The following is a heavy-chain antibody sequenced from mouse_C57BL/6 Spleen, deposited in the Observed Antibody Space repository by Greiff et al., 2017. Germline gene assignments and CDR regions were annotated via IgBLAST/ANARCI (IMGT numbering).Heavy chain of an antibody. Sequence: EVQGVESGGDLVKPGGSLKLSCAASGFTFSSYGMSWVRQTPDKRLEWVATISSGGSYTYYPDSVKGRFTISRDNAKNTLYLQMSSLKSEDTAMYYCARHDYYGSSTPWYFDVWGTGTTVTVSS. CDR3: ARHDYYGSSTPWYFDV. D-gene: IGHD1-1*01. CDR2: ISSGGSYT. J-gene: IGHJ1*03. CDR1: GFTFSSYG. V-gene: IGHV5-6*01.